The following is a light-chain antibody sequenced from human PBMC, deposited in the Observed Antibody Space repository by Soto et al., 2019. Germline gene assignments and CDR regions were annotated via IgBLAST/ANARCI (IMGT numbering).Light chain of an antibody. CDR1: SSDVGGYNF. Sequence: QSALTQPASVSESPGQTITISCTGTSSDVGGYNFVSWYQQHPGNAPKLIIFEVTNPPSGVSNRFSGSKSGNTASLSISGLQDKDEDESYCCSHTSTSPLVVFGTGTKLTVL. CDR3: CSHTSTSPLVV. J-gene: IGLJ1*01. V-gene: IGLV2-14*01. CDR2: EVT.